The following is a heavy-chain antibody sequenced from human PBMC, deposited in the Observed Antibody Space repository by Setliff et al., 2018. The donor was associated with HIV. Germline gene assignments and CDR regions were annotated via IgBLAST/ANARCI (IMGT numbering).Heavy chain of an antibody. Sequence: SVKVSCKASGGTFSSYAISWVRQAPGQGLEWMGGIIPIFGTANYAQKFQGRVTITTDGSTSTAYMELSSLRSEDTAVYYCARDPPGIYGDYDFGAFDIWGQGTMVTVSS. V-gene: IGHV1-69*05. CDR3: ARDPPGIYGDYDFGAFDI. CDR1: GGTFSSYA. D-gene: IGHD4-17*01. J-gene: IGHJ3*02. CDR2: IIPIFGTA.